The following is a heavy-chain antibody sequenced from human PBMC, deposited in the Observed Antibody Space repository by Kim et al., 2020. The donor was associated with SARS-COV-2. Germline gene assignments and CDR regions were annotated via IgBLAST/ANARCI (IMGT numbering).Heavy chain of an antibody. D-gene: IGHD3-10*01. Sequence: GGSLRLSCAASGFTFSSYGMHWVRQVPGKGLVWVSRINSDGSSTNYADSVKDRFTISRDNAKNTLYLQMNSLRAEDTAVYYCARAGTPTMVRGVIIRWFDPSGQGTLVTVSS. CDR3: ARAGTPTMVRGVIIRWFDP. V-gene: IGHV3-74*01. J-gene: IGHJ5*02. CDR2: INSDGSST. CDR1: GFTFSSYG.